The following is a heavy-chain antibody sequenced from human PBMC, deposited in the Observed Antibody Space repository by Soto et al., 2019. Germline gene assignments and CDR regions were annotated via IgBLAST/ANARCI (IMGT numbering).Heavy chain of an antibody. CDR3: ARWSAIVGAADDLDV. J-gene: IGHJ3*01. D-gene: IGHD1-26*01. Sequence: QVQLVQSGAEVKKPGASVRVSCKTSGYTFINYGITWVRQAPGQGLEWMGWLSAYNGDTSSSEKLQDRFTMTTDTSRNTVYMDLRSLTSDEAAVYYCARWSAIVGAADDLDVWGQGTMVIVS. CDR2: LSAYNGDT. CDR1: GYTFINYG. V-gene: IGHV1-18*01.